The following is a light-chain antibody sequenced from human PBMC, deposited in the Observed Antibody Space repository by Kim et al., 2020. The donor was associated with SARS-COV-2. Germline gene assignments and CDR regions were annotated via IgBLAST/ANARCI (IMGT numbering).Light chain of an antibody. V-gene: IGLV3-21*04. CDR2: YDS. J-gene: IGLJ3*02. CDR1: NLESKS. CDR3: QVWDSSSDHRV. Sequence: APGTADRLPCGGNNLESKSVHWYQQKPGPAPVLFIYYDSDRPSGIPERFSGSNAGNTATLTISRVEAGDMADYYCQVWDSSSDHRVFGGGTQLTVL.